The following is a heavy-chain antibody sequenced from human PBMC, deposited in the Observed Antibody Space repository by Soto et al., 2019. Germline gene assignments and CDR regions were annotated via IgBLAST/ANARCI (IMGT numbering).Heavy chain of an antibody. CDR1: GFSFGGYG. D-gene: IGHD3-16*01. J-gene: IGHJ4*02. CDR2: IWFDGRDT. CDR3: TRMDVNKFAS. Sequence: QVQLVESGGGVVQPGKSLRLSCEASGFSFGGYGMHWVRQGPGRGLEWVGVIWFDGRDTCYADSVKGRFTISRDNTRNTIYLQMNSRRAEDTAVYYCTRMDVNKFASWGQGTLVTVSS. V-gene: IGHV3-33*01.